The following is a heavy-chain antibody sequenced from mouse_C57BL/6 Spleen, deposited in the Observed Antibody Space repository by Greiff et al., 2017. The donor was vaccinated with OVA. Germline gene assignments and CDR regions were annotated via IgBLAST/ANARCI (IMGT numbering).Heavy chain of an antibody. CDR3: VRQDSDGGTYAMDY. J-gene: IGHJ4*01. CDR1: GFSFNTYA. D-gene: IGHD2-3*01. V-gene: IGHV10-1*01. CDR2: IRSKSNNYAT. Sequence: GGGLVQPKGSLKLSCAASGFSFNTYAMNWVRQAQGKGLEWVARIRSKSNNYATYYADSAKDRFTISRDDSESMLYLQMNNLKTEDSAMYYCVRQDSDGGTYAMDYWGQGTSVTVSS.